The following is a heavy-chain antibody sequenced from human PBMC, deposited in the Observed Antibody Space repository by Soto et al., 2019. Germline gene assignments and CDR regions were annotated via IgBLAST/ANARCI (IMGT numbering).Heavy chain of an antibody. Sequence: ASVKVSCKASGSPFTSYYVHWVRQAPGQGLEWMGFINTSDGSTSYPQKFQGRVTMTRDTSTSTVYMEVSSLRSEDTAVYYCAREMYTSRGSPFDYWGQRTLVTVSS. CDR2: INTSDGST. D-gene: IGHD6-13*01. CDR3: AREMYTSRGSPFDY. J-gene: IGHJ4*02. CDR1: GSPFTSYY. V-gene: IGHV1-46*01.